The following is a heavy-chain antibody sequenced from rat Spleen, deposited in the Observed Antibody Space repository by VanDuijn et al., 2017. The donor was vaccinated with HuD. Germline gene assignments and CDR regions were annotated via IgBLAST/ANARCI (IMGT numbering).Heavy chain of an antibody. Sequence: EVQLVESGGGLVQPGRSLKLSCAASGFTFSDYNMAWVRQSPKKGLEWVATIIYDGSRTFYRDSVKGRCTISRDNAKSTLYLQMDSLRSEDTATYYCVRLYNNHGYWYFDFWGPGTMVTVSS. CDR2: IIYDGSRT. J-gene: IGHJ1*01. CDR1: GFTFSDYN. CDR3: VRLYNNHGYWYFDF. D-gene: IGHD1-5*01. V-gene: IGHV5S10*01.